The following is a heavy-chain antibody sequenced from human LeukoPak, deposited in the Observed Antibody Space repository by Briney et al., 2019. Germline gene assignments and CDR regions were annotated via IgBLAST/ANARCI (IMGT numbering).Heavy chain of an antibody. J-gene: IGHJ6*03. CDR1: GGSFSGYY. V-gene: IGHV4-59*10. Sequence: PSETLSLTCAVYGGSFSGYYWSWIRQPAGKGLEWIGRIYTSGSTNYNPSLKSRVTISVDTSKNQFSLKLSSVTAADTAVYYCARGYDFWPLYYYYMDVWGKGTTVTVSS. D-gene: IGHD3-3*01. CDR2: IYTSGST. CDR3: ARGYDFWPLYYYYMDV.